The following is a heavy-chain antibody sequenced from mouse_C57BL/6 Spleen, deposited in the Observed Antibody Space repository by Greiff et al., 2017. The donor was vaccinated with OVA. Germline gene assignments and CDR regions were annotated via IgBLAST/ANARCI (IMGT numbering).Heavy chain of an antibody. V-gene: IGHV1-5*01. D-gene: IGHD2-1*01. CDR2: IYPGNSDT. CDR3: TRGDGNPYYAMGY. CDR1: GYTFTSYW. J-gene: IGHJ4*01. Sequence: VQLQQSGTVLARPGASVKMSCKTSGYTFTSYWMHWVKQRPGQGLEWIGAIYPGNSDTSYNQKFKGKAKLTAVTSASTAYMELSSLTNEDSAVYYCTRGDGNPYYAMGYWGQGTSVTVSS.